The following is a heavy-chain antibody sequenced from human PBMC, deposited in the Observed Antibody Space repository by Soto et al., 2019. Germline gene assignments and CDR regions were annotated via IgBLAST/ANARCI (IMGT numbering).Heavy chain of an antibody. CDR2: ISYDGSDN. CDR3: AKALGELSPESYDY. J-gene: IGHJ4*02. Sequence: QVQLVESGGGVVQPGRSLRLSCAASGFTFSSYAMHWVRQAPGKGLEWVAVISYDGSDNYYADSVKGRFTIPRDNSKNTLNLQMNSLRADDTAVYYCAKALGELSPESYDYWGQGTLITVSS. V-gene: IGHV3-30*18. D-gene: IGHD3-16*02. CDR1: GFTFSSYA.